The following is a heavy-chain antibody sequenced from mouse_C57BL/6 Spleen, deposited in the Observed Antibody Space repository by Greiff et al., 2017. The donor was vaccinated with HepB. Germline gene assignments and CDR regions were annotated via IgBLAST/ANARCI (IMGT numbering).Heavy chain of an antibody. CDR1: GYSFTDYN. V-gene: IGHV1-39*01. CDR3: ASEAYYDYEGVMDY. D-gene: IGHD2-4*01. J-gene: IGHJ4*01. Sequence: EVQLQESGPELVKPGASVKISCKASGYSFTDYNMNWVKQSNGKSLEWIGVINPNYGTTSYNQKFKGKATLTVDQSSSTAYMQLNSLTSEDSAVYYCASEAYYDYEGVMDYWGQGTSVTVSS. CDR2: INPNYGTT.